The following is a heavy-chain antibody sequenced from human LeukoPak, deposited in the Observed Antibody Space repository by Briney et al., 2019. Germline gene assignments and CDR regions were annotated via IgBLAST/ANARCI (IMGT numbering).Heavy chain of an antibody. J-gene: IGHJ5*02. Sequence: SETLSLTCTISGGSISSYYWSWIRQPAGKGLEWIGRIYTSGSTSYSPSLKSRVTMSVDTSKNQFSLKLSSVTAADTAVYYCARYYYDSSAQGDWFDPWGQGTLVTVSS. CDR1: GGSISSYY. CDR3: ARYYYDSSAQGDWFDP. CDR2: IYTSGST. V-gene: IGHV4-4*07. D-gene: IGHD3-22*01.